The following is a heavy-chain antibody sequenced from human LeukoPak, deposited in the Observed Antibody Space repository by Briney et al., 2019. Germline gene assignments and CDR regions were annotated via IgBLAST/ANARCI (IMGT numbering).Heavy chain of an antibody. J-gene: IGHJ4*02. CDR2: TYYRSKWYT. CDR1: GDSVSSKSTA. V-gene: IGHV6-1*01. Sequence: SQTLSLTCAISGDSVSSKSTAWNWIRQSPSRGLEWLGRTYYRSKWYTYYAVSVKSRISINRDTSKNQFSLQLNSVTPEDTAVYYCARSTGPIDYWGQGTLVTVSS. CDR3: ARSTGPIDY. D-gene: IGHD1-1*01.